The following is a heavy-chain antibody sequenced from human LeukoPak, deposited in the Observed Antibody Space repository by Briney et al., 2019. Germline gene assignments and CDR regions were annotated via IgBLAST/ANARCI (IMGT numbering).Heavy chain of an antibody. Sequence: ASVKVSCKASGYTFTGYYMHWVRQAPGQGLGWMGWINPNSGGTNYAQKFQGRVTMTRDTSISTAYMELSRLRSDDTAVYYCARDRRRIAAAGNIDYWGQGTLVTVSS. CDR3: ARDRRRIAAAGNIDY. CDR1: GYTFTGYY. D-gene: IGHD6-13*01. J-gene: IGHJ4*02. CDR2: INPNSGGT. V-gene: IGHV1-2*02.